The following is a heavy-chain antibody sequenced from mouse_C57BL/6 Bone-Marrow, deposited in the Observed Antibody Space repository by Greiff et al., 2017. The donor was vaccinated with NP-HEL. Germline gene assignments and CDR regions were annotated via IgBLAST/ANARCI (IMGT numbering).Heavy chain of an antibody. CDR1: GYTFTSYW. D-gene: IGHD2-3*01. CDR3: AREGVYDGYYDAMDY. J-gene: IGHJ4*01. V-gene: IGHV1-53*01. Sequence: QVQLQQPGTELVKPGASVKLSCKASGYTFTSYWMHWVKQRPGQGLEWIGNINPSNGGTNYNEKFKSKATLTVDKSSSTAYMQLSSLTSEDSAVYYCAREGVYDGYYDAMDYWGQGTSVTVSS. CDR2: INPSNGGT.